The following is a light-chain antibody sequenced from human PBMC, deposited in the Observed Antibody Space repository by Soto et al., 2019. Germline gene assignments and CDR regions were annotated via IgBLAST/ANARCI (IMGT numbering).Light chain of an antibody. CDR2: GAS. CDR1: QTVTGSL. J-gene: IGKJ3*01. V-gene: IGKV3-20*01. CDR3: QQYGNSPAT. Sequence: EIVLTQSPGTLSLSPGERSTLSCRSSQTVTGSLLAWYQQKPGQAPRLLIYGASSRATHIPDRFSGSGSGTDFTLTITRLQPEDFAVYYCQQYGNSPATFGPGTKVDI.